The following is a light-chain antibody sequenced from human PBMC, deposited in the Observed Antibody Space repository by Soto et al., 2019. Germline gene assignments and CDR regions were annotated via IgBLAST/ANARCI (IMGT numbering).Light chain of an antibody. CDR2: EVS. Sequence: QSALTQPASVSGSPGQSITISCTGTSSDVGGYNYVSWYQQHPGKAPKLMIYEVSNRPSGISNRFSGSKSGNTASLTISGLQAEDEADYYCSSYMSSNYVFGTGTKLTVL. CDR1: SSDVGGYNY. V-gene: IGLV2-14*01. J-gene: IGLJ1*01. CDR3: SSYMSSNYV.